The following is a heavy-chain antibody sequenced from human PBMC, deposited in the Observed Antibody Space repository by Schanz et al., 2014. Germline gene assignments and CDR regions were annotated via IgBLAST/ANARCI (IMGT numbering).Heavy chain of an antibody. D-gene: IGHD3-10*01. CDR2: VSRSTPDI. CDR1: GFTFSSYD. Sequence: VQLVESGGGVVQPGRSLRLSCVASGFTFSSYDVFWVRQAPGKGLEWVSYVSRSTPDIYYADSVKGRFTMSRDNAKNSVFLQMNSLRAEDTAVYYCARIGGSVFDYWAQGTLVTVSS. J-gene: IGHJ4*02. CDR3: ARIGGSVFDY. V-gene: IGHV3-48*01.